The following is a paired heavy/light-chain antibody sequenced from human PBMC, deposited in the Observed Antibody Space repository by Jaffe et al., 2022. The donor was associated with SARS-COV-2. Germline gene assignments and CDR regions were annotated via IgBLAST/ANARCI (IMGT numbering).Light chain of an antibody. J-gene: IGKJ2*01. Sequence: DIQMTQSPSSLSASVGDRVTITCRASQSISIYLNWYQLKPGKAPKLLIYAASSLQSGVPSRFSGSRSGTDFTLTISSLQPEDFATYHCQQSYSAPHTFGQGTKLEIK. V-gene: IGKV1-39*01. CDR2: AAS. CDR3: QQSYSAPHT. CDR1: QSISIY.
Heavy chain of an antibody. CDR2: MYYSGST. J-gene: IGHJ6*03. V-gene: IGHV4-61*01. Sequence: QVQLQESGPGLVKPAETLSLTCTVSGGSVSSGSYYWSWIRQPPGKGLEWIGYMYYSGSTNYNPSLKSRVTISVDTSKNQFSLKLSSVTAADTAVYYCARDLGEYSYIDVWGKGTTVTVSS. D-gene: IGHD3-10*01. CDR3: ARDLGEYSYIDV. CDR1: GGSVSSGSYY.